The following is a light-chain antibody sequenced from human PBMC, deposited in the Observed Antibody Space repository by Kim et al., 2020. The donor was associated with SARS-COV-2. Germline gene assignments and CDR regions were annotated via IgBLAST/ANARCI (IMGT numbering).Light chain of an antibody. J-gene: IGKJ2*01. Sequence: DIQMTQSPPSLSVSVGDRVTITCRAGQSISNYLNWYQQRPGKAPKLLIYAASSLPSAVPSRFSGSGSWTDFTVTISSLQPEDFATYYCQQGYSTFVQGTKLEI. CDR2: AAS. CDR3: QQGYST. CDR1: QSISNY. V-gene: IGKV1-39*01.